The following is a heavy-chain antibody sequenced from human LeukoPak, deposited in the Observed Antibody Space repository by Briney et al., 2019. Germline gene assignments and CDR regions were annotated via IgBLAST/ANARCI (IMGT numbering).Heavy chain of an antibody. J-gene: IGHJ4*02. CDR1: GFTFSNFW. CDR2: IKQDGSEK. Sequence: QTGGSLRLSCAASGFTFSNFWMSWVRQAPGKGLEWVANIKQDGSEKHYADSVKGRFTVSRDNAKNTLYLQVNNLRAEDTAVYYCARGPNSNWSGLDFWGQGTLLTVSS. CDR3: ARGPNSNWSGLDF. V-gene: IGHV3-7*01. D-gene: IGHD6-6*01.